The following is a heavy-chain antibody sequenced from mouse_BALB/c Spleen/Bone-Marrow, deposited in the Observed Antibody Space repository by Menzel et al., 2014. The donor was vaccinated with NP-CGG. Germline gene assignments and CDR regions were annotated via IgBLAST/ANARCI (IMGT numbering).Heavy chain of an antibody. V-gene: IGHV1S29*02. D-gene: IGHD2-10*02. J-gene: IGHJ4*01. CDR2: IYPYNGGT. CDR1: GYTFTDYN. CDR3: TRREYGNYGYAMDY. Sequence: VQLQQSGPELVKPGASVKISCKASGYTFTDYNMHWVKQSHGKSLELIGYIYPYNGGTGYNQKFKSKATLAVDNSSSTAYMGLRSLTSEDSAVYYCTRREYGNYGYAMDYWGQGTSVTVSS.